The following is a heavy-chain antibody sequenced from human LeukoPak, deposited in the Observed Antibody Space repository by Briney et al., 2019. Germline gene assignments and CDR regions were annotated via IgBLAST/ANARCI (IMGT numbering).Heavy chain of an antibody. Sequence: VGSLRLSCAASGFTVSSNYMSWVRQAPGKGLEWVSTVSSSDSSSYYADSVKGRFTISRDNSKNTLYLQMNSLRAEDTAVYYCAKGRGYCSGGSCYSDYWGQGTLVTVSS. D-gene: IGHD2-15*01. CDR3: AKGRGYCSGGSCYSDY. V-gene: IGHV3-23*01. CDR2: VSSSDSSS. J-gene: IGHJ4*02. CDR1: GFTVSSNY.